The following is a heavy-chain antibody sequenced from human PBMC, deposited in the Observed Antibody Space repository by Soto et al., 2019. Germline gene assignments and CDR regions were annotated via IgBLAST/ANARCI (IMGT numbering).Heavy chain of an antibody. D-gene: IGHD3-22*01. Sequence: SETLSLTCTVSGDSISSGDYYWSWIRQPPGKGLEWIGYTYNSGSTHYNPSLKSRITISVDTSNNQFSLKLSSVTAADTAVYFCARGGYYYDISGPIDYWGQGTLVTVSS. CDR2: TYNSGST. J-gene: IGHJ4*02. CDR1: GDSISSGDYY. V-gene: IGHV4-30-4*01. CDR3: ARGGYYYDISGPIDY.